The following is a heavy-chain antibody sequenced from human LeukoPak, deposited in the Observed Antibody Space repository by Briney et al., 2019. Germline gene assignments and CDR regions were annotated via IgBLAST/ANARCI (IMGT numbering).Heavy chain of an antibody. D-gene: IGHD6-13*01. CDR1: GFTFSSYA. CDR3: ARDLSSWTLCTFDL. CDR2: ISGSGGST. V-gene: IGHV3-23*01. Sequence: GGSLRLSCAASGFTFSSYAMSWVRQAPGKGLEWVSAISGSGGSTYYADSVKGRFTISRDNSKNTLYLQMNSLRAEDTAVYYCARDLSSWTLCTFDLWGQGTMVTVSS. J-gene: IGHJ3*01.